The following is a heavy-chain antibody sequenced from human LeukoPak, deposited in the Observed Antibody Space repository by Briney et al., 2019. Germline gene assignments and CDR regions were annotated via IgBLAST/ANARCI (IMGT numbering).Heavy chain of an antibody. CDR2: ISSSGSTI. CDR3: AREHRLKGFDY. CDR1: GFTFSDYY. J-gene: IGHJ4*02. Sequence: GGSLRLSCAASGFTFSDYYMSWIRQAPGKGLEWVSYISSSGSTIYYADSVKGRFTISRDNAKNSLYQQMNTLRAEETAVYYCAREHRLKGFDYWGQGTLVTVSS. D-gene: IGHD2-21*01. V-gene: IGHV3-11*01.